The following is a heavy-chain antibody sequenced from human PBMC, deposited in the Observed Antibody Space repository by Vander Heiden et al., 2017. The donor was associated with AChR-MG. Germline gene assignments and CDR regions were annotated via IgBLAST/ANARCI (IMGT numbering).Heavy chain of an antibody. CDR3: ARDPDYIWEGYFDL. CDR2: IWYDGSNK. D-gene: IGHD3-16*01. V-gene: IGHV3-33*01. J-gene: IGHJ2*01. Sequence: QVQLVESGGGVVQPGRSLRLSCAASGFTFSSYGMHWVRQAPGKGLAWVAVIWYDGSNKYYADSVKGRFTISRDNSKNTLYLQMNSLRAEDTAVYYCARDPDYIWEGYFDLWGRGTLVTVSS. CDR1: GFTFSSYG.